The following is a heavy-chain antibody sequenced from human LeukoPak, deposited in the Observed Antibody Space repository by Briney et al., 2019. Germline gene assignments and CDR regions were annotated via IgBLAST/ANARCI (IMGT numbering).Heavy chain of an antibody. D-gene: IGHD5-18*01. J-gene: IGHJ3*02. Sequence: ASVKVSCKASGYTLTSYGISWVRQAPGQGLEWMGWISAYNGNTNYAQKLQGRVTMTTDTSTSTAYMELRSLRSDDTAVYYCARDSLQLWSDDAFDIWGQGTMVTVSS. V-gene: IGHV1-18*01. CDR2: ISAYNGNT. CDR1: GYTLTSYG. CDR3: ARDSLQLWSDDAFDI.